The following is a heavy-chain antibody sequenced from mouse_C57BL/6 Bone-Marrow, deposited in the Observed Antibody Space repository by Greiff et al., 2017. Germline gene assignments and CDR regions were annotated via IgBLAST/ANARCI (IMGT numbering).Heavy chain of an antibody. CDR2: ISDGGSYT. Sequence: DVKLQESGGGLVKPGGSLKLSCAASGFTFSSYAMSWVRQTPEKRLEWVATISDGGSYTYYPDNVKGRFTISRDNAKNNLYLQMSHLKSEDTAMYYCARERDDYPYAMDYWGQGTSVTVSS. J-gene: IGHJ4*01. CDR3: ARERDDYPYAMDY. V-gene: IGHV5-4*01. CDR1: GFTFSSYA. D-gene: IGHD2-4*01.